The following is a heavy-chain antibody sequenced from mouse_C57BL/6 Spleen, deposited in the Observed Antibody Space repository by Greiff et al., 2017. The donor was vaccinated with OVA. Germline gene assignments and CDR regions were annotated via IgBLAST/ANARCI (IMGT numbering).Heavy chain of an antibody. CDR1: GYTFTDYE. J-gene: IGHJ1*03. CDR2: IDPETGGT. V-gene: IGHV1-15*01. Sequence: VKLQESGAELVRPGASVTLSCKASGYTFTDYEMHWVKQTPVHGLEWIGAIDPETGGTAYNQKFKGKAILTADKSSSTAYMELRSLTSEDSAVYYCTRSTLRYCDVWGTGTTVTVSS. D-gene: IGHD1-1*01. CDR3: TRSTLRYCDV.